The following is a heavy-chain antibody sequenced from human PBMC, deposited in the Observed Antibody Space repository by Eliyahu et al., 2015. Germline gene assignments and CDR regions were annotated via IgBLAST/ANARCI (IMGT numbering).Heavy chain of an antibody. J-gene: IGHJ4*02. Sequence: QVQLVQSGAEVKKPGAXVKVSCXVSGYTLNDLSIHWVRQAPGKGXEWMGGFXPEDGEAIYAQKFQGRVTMTEDTSTDTAYMEFSSLRSEDTAVYYCATPPRGEWFLLQWGQGTLVTVSS. D-gene: IGHD3-22*01. V-gene: IGHV1-24*01. CDR1: GYTLNDLS. CDR2: FXPEDGEA. CDR3: ATPPRGEWFLLQ.